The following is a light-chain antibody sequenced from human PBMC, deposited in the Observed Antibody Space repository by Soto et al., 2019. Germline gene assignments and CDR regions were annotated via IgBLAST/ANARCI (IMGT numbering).Light chain of an antibody. CDR2: DND. CDR3: GTWDNSLSAVV. Sequence: QSVLTQPPSVSAAPGQKVTISCSGSSSNIGNNYVSWYQQLPGTAPKLLIHDNDKRPSGIPDRFSGSKSGTSATLGITGLQTGDEADYYCGTWDNSLSAVVFGGGTKLTV. V-gene: IGLV1-51*01. J-gene: IGLJ2*01. CDR1: SSNIGNNY.